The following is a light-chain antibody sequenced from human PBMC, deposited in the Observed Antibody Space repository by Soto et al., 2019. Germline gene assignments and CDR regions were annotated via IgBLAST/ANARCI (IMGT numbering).Light chain of an antibody. J-gene: IGLJ3*02. CDR3: LLRFDIPRPYWV. CDR1: TGSVTSGHY. CDR2: DTS. Sequence: QAVVTQEPSLTVSPGGTVTLTCGSSTGSVTSGHYPYWFQQKPGQAPTTLIYDTSTKHSWTPARFSGSLLGGKAALTLSGAQPEDEAEYYCLLRFDIPRPYWVFGGATNLTVL. V-gene: IGLV7-46*01.